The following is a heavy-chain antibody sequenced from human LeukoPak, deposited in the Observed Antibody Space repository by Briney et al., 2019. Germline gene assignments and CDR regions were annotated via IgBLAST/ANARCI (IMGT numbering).Heavy chain of an antibody. Sequence: SSETLSLTCTVSGGSISSYYWSWIRQPPGKGLEWIGYIYYSGSTNYNPSLKSRVTLSVDTSKNQFSLKLSSVTAADTAVYYCARVKYYDILTGYDAFDIWGQGTMVTVSS. J-gene: IGHJ3*02. D-gene: IGHD3-9*01. CDR1: GGSISSYY. CDR3: ARVKYYDILTGYDAFDI. CDR2: IYYSGST. V-gene: IGHV4-59*01.